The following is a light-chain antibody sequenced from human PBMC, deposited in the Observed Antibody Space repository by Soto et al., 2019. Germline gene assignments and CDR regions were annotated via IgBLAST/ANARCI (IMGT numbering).Light chain of an antibody. Sequence: QSVLAQPRSVSGSPGQSVTISCTRTSSDVANYNYVSWYQQHPGKAPKLMIYDVNKRPSGVPYRFSGSKSGNTASLTISGLQAEDEGDYYCCSYACTYARGFGTGTKVTVL. CDR1: SSDVANYNY. J-gene: IGLJ1*01. CDR2: DVN. CDR3: CSYACTYARG. V-gene: IGLV2-11*01.